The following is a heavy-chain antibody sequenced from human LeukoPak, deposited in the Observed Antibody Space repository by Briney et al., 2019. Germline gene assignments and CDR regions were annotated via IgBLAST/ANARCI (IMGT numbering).Heavy chain of an antibody. V-gene: IGHV3-43D*03. D-gene: IGHD6-13*01. CDR2: ISWDGGST. CDR3: AKDIRPVLAAAVGYFDY. CDR1: GFTFDDYA. J-gene: IGHJ4*02. Sequence: GGSLRLSCAAPGFTFDDYAMHWVRQAPGKGLEWVSLISWDGGSTYYADSVKGRFTISRDNSKNSLYLQMNSLRAEDTALYYCAKDIRPVLAAAVGYFDYWGQGTLVTVSS.